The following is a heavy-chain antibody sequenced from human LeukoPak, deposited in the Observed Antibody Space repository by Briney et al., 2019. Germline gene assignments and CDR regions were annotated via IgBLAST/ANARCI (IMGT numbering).Heavy chain of an antibody. CDR3: AGSHNVYFSSTSCYAYYFDY. Sequence: SVKVSCEASGGTFSSYAISWVRQAPGQGLEWMGGIIHIFGTANYAQKFQGRVTITADESTSTAYMELSSLRSEDTAVYYCAGSHNVYFSSTSCYAYYFDYWGQGTLVTVSS. V-gene: IGHV1-69*13. D-gene: IGHD2-2*01. J-gene: IGHJ4*02. CDR2: IIHIFGTA. CDR1: GGTFSSYA.